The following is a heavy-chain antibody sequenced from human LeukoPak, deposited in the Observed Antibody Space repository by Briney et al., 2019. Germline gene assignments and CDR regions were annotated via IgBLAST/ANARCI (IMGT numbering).Heavy chain of an antibody. Sequence: GGSLRLSCAASGFTFNTYGMHWVRQAPGKGLEWVSVIYSGGSTYYADSVKGRFTISRDNSKNTLYLQMNSLRAEDTAVYYCAREWYYYGSGSYYNGGYFDYWGQGTLVTVSS. J-gene: IGHJ4*02. CDR3: AREWYYYGSGSYYNGGYFDY. CDR2: IYSGGST. CDR1: GFTFNTYG. V-gene: IGHV3-66*01. D-gene: IGHD3-10*01.